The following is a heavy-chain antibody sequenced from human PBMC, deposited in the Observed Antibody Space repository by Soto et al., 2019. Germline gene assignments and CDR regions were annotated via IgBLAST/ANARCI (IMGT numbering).Heavy chain of an antibody. D-gene: IGHD3-10*01. CDR3: ARGRSVSSQYYFYYYYMDV. V-gene: IGHV3-11*01. J-gene: IGHJ6*03. CDR1: GFTFSDYY. Sequence: VGSLRLSCAASGFTFSDYYMSWIRQAPGKGLEWVSYISSGGNTIYYADSVKGRFTISRDNAKNSLYLQMNSLRAEDTAVYYCARGRSVSSQYYFYYYYMDVWGKGTTVTVSS. CDR2: ISSGGNTI.